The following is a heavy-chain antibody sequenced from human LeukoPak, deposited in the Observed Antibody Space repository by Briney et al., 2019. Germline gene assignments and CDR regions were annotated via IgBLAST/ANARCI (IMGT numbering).Heavy chain of an antibody. CDR2: IYTSGST. D-gene: IGHD3-10*01. CDR3: ARLRYYGSGSYPMTGNWFDP. Sequence: SETLSLTCTVSGGSISSGSYYWSWIRQPAGKGLEWIGRIYTSGSTNYNPSLKSRVTMSVDTSKNQFSLKLSSVTAADTAVYYCARLRYYGSGSYPMTGNWFDPWGQGILVTVSS. V-gene: IGHV4-61*02. CDR1: GGSISSGSYY. J-gene: IGHJ5*02.